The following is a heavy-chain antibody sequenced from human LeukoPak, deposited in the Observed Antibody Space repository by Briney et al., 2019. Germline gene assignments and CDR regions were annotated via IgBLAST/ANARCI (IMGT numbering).Heavy chain of an antibody. J-gene: IGHJ4*02. Sequence: ASVKVSCKVSGYTLTELSMHWVRQAPGKGLEWMGGFDPEDGETIYAQKFQSRVTMTEDTSTDTAYMELSSLRSEDTAVYYCATGFQRQSGYDKGYWGQGTLVTVSS. CDR2: FDPEDGET. D-gene: IGHD5-12*01. CDR1: GYTLTELS. CDR3: ATGFQRQSGYDKGY. V-gene: IGHV1-24*01.